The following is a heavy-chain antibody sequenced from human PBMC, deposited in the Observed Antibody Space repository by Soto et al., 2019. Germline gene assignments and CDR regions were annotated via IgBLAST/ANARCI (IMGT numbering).Heavy chain of an antibody. CDR3: AINTVSISWSYYYYGMDV. CDR2: IYPGDSDT. V-gene: IGHV5-51*01. D-gene: IGHD6-13*01. CDR1: GYSFTSYW. J-gene: IGHJ6*02. Sequence: PGESLKISCKGSGYSFTSYWIGWVRQMPGKGLEWMGIIYPGDSDTRYSPSFQGQVTISADKSISTAYLQWSSLKASDTAMYYCAINTVSISWSYYYYGMDVWGQGTTVTVSS.